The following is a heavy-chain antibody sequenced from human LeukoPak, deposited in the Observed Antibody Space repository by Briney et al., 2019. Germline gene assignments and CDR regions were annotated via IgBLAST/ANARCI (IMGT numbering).Heavy chain of an antibody. CDR2: IYPGDSDT. V-gene: IGHV5-51*01. J-gene: IGHJ4*02. CDR3: ARWGTMVRGTNYFDY. CDR1: GYSFTSYW. Sequence: GESLKISCKGSGYSFTSYWIGWVRQMPGKGLEWMGIIYPGDSDTRYSPSFQGQVTISADKSISTAYLQWSSLKASDTAMYYCARWGTMVRGTNYFDYWSQGTLVTVSS. D-gene: IGHD3-10*01.